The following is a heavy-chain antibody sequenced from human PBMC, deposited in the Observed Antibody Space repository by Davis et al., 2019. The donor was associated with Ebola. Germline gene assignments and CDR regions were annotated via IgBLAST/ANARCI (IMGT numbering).Heavy chain of an antibody. CDR2: IYYSGST. Sequence: MPSETLSLTCTVSGVSISSYYWSWIRQPPGKGLEWIGYIYYSGSTNYNPSLKSRVTISVDTSKNQFSLKLSSVTAAATAVYYCARGAAYYYDSSGYYILDYWGQGTLVTVSS. V-gene: IGHV4-59*08. D-gene: IGHD3-22*01. CDR3: ARGAAYYYDSSGYYILDY. J-gene: IGHJ4*02. CDR1: GVSISSYY.